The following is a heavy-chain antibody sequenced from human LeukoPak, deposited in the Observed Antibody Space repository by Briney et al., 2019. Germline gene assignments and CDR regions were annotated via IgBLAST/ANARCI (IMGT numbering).Heavy chain of an antibody. D-gene: IGHD6-13*01. J-gene: IGHJ4*02. Sequence: GGSLRLSCAASGFTFSSYSMNWVRQAPGKGLEWVSYIGSGSSTIYYADSVQGRFTISRDNAKNSLYLQMNSLRDEDTAVYYCARGGGSTWPRLRFDYWGQGTLVTVSS. CDR2: IGSGSSTI. V-gene: IGHV3-48*02. CDR1: GFTFSSYS. CDR3: ARGGGSTWPRLRFDY.